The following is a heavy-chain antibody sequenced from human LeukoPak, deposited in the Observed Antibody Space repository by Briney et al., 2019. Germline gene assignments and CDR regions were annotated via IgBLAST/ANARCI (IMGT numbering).Heavy chain of an antibody. CDR2: IYPGDSDA. J-gene: IGHJ4*02. D-gene: IGHD4-17*01. CDR3: SLFWGNGDYGDY. CDR1: GYHFLIYW. Sequence: GESLKTSLRSSGYHFLIYWIARVRQIPGMGLEWVGIIYPGDSDARYSPSSQSQVTMSVDKSVNTAYLQGTSLKASDSAVYYCSLFWGNGDYGDYWGQGTLVTVSS. V-gene: IGHV5-51*01.